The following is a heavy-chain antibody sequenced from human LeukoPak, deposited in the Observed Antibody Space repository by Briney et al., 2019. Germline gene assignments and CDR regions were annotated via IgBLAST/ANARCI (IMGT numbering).Heavy chain of an antibody. V-gene: IGHV4-39*07. J-gene: IGHJ4*02. D-gene: IGHD3-9*01. CDR3: ARGPTYYDILTGYYRRRGYDY. CDR2: IYYSGST. Sequence: PSETLSLTRTVSGGSISSSSYYWGWIRQPPGKGLEWIGSIYYSGSTYYNPSLKSRVTISVDTSKNQFSLKLSSVTAADTAVYYCARGPTYYDILTGYYRRRGYDYWGQGTLVTVSS. CDR1: GGSISSSSYY.